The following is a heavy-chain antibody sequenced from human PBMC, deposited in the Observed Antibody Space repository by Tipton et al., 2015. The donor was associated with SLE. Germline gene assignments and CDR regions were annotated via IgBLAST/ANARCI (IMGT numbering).Heavy chain of an antibody. V-gene: IGHV4-61*02. CDR2: IYPFGNT. D-gene: IGHD1-1*01. CDR3: ARDLTGTIGSPIYGLDV. Sequence: TLSLTCTVSGDSITSGSYYWTWIRQPAGKGLEWIGRIYPFGNTIYNPSLKSRATMSIDASKNQFSLTLNSVTAADTAVYYCARDLTGTIGSPIYGLDVWGQGTTVTVSS. CDR1: GDSITSGSYY. J-gene: IGHJ6*02.